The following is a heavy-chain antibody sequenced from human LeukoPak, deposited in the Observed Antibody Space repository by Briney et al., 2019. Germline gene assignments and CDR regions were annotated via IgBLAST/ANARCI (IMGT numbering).Heavy chain of an antibody. J-gene: IGHJ5*02. D-gene: IGHD2-15*01. CDR1: GGTFSSYA. Sequence: SVKVSCKASGGTFSSYAISWVRQAPGQGLEWMGGIIPIFGTANYAQKFQGRVTITVDESTSTAYMEVSSLRSEDTAVYYCAREGGRLGYCSGGSCSNWFDPWGQGTLVTVSS. CDR2: IIPIFGTA. CDR3: AREGGRLGYCSGGSCSNWFDP. V-gene: IGHV1-69*13.